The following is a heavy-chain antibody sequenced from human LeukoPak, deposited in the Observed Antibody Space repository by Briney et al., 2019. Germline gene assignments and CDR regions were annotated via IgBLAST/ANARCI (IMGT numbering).Heavy chain of an antibody. J-gene: IGHJ5*02. CDR1: GFTVSSNE. Sequence: GGSLRLSCAASGFTVSSNEMSWVRQAPGKGLEWVSSISGGSTYYADSRKGRITICRDNSKKTLHLQMNSLRAEDTAVYYCARKNYYDSSGYYVGNWFDPWGQGTLVTVSS. CDR2: ISGGST. V-gene: IGHV3-38-3*01. CDR3: ARKNYYDSSGYYVGNWFDP. D-gene: IGHD3-22*01.